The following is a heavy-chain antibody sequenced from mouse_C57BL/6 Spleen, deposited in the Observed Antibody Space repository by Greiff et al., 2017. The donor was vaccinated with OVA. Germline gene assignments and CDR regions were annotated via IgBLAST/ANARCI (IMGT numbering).Heavy chain of an antibody. V-gene: IGHV1-63*01. CDR2: IYPGGGYT. J-gene: IGHJ2*01. CDR1: GYTFTNYW. Sequence: QVQLQQSGAELVRPGTSVKMSCKASGYTFTNYWIGWAKQRPGHGLEWIGDIYPGGGYTNYNEKFKGKATLTADKSSSTAYMQFSSLTSEDSAIYYCARGEAAQATDYFDYWGQGTTLTVSS. D-gene: IGHD3-2*02. CDR3: ARGEAAQATDYFDY.